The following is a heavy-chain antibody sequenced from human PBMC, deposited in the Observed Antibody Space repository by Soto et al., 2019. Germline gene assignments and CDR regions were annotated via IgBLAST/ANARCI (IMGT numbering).Heavy chain of an antibody. CDR2: IHYSGST. CDR1: GGSITSYY. Sequence: SETLSLTCTVSGGSITSYYWSWIRQPPGKGLEWIGYIHYSGSTNYNPSLKSRVTISVDTSMIRFSLKLSSVTAADTAVYYCARGHYDFWSGYFATIDYWGQGTLVTVSS. D-gene: IGHD3-3*01. J-gene: IGHJ4*02. V-gene: IGHV4-59*08. CDR3: ARGHYDFWSGYFATIDY.